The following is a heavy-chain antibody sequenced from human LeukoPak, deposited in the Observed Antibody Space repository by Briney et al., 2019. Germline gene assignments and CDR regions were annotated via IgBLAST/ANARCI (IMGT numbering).Heavy chain of an antibody. CDR2: IKQDGSEI. J-gene: IGHJ1*01. D-gene: IGHD3-16*01. V-gene: IGHV3-7*01. CDR3: AREKYVTGEFFQH. Sequence: GGSLLLSCAASGFTFSDYWMSWVRQAPGKGLEWVANIKQDGSEISYVHSVKGRFTISRDNARNSLYLQMNSLRDEDTAVYSWAREKYVTGEFFQHWGQGTLVTVSS. CDR1: GFTFSDYW.